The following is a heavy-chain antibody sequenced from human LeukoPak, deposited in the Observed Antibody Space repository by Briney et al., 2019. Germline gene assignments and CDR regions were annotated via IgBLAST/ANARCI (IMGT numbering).Heavy chain of an antibody. CDR3: ARGYYYGSESYWHTKWFDP. J-gene: IGHJ5*02. CDR2: IIPIFGTA. Sequence: SVKVSCKASGGTFSSYAISWVRQAPGQGLEWMGRIIPIFGTANYAQKFQGRVTITTDESTTTAYMEMSSLTSEDTAVYYCARGYYYGSESYWHTKWFDPWGQGTLVTVSS. D-gene: IGHD3-10*01. V-gene: IGHV1-69*05. CDR1: GGTFSSYA.